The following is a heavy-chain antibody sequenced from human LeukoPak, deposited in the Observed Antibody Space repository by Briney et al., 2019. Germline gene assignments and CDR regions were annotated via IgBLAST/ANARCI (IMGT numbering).Heavy chain of an antibody. D-gene: IGHD2-2*03. Sequence: SETLSLTCTVSGGSISSYYWSWIRQPAGKGLEWIGRIYTSGSTNYNPSLKSRVTMSVDTSKNQFSLKLSSVTAADTAVYYCARVDIVVVPAAMSAFDIWGQGTMVTVSS. CDR1: GGSISSYY. J-gene: IGHJ3*02. CDR3: ARVDIVVVPAAMSAFDI. V-gene: IGHV4-4*07. CDR2: IYTSGST.